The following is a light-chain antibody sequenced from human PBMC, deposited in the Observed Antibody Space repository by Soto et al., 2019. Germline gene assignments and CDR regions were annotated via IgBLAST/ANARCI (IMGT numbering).Light chain of an antibody. J-gene: IGKJ1*01. CDR1: QSLVYSDGDTY. Sequence: DVVMTQSPLSLPVTLGQPASISCMSAQSLVYSDGDTYLSWFQQRPGQSPRRLIYKVSNRDSGVPDRFSGSGSGTDFTLKISRVEAEDVGVYYCMQGPHWPWTFGQGPKVEIK. V-gene: IGKV2-30*01. CDR3: MQGPHWPWT. CDR2: KVS.